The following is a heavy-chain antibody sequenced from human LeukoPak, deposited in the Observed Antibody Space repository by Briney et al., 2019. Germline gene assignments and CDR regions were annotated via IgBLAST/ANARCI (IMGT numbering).Heavy chain of an antibody. J-gene: IGHJ4*02. CDR1: GFTFSSYS. V-gene: IGHV3-21*01. CDR2: ISSSSSYI. CDR3: ARENSGWYYFDY. D-gene: IGHD6-19*01. Sequence: GGSLRLSCAASGFTFSSYSMNWVRQAPGKGLEWVSSISSSSSYIYYADSVKGRFTISRDNAKNSLYLQMNSLRAEDTAVYYCARENSGWYYFDYWGQGTLVTVSS.